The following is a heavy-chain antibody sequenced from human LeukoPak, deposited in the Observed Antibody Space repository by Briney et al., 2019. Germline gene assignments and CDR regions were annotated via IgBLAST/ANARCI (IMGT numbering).Heavy chain of an antibody. CDR2: IKDDGSEK. Sequence: GGSLRLSCAASGLNFGKSWMTWVRQAPGRGLEWVANIKDDGSEKYYVDSVKGRFTISRDNAKNSLYLQMNSLSAEDTAVYFCTNWGDTWGLDFWGQGILVSVSS. V-gene: IGHV3-7*01. J-gene: IGHJ4*02. CDR3: TNWGDTWGLDF. D-gene: IGHD7-27*01. CDR1: GLNFGKSW.